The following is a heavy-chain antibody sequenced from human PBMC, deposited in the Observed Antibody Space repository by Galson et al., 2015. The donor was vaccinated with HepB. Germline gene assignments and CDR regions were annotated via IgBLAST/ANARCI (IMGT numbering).Heavy chain of an antibody. CDR2: IIPMFGTG. CDR3: ARAREGGSYFPVDY. V-gene: IGHV1-69*13. D-gene: IGHD1-26*01. J-gene: IGHJ4*02. Sequence: SVKVSCKASGGTFSNYVISWVRQAPGQGLEWMGGIIPMFGTGNYAQKFQGRVTITADESTRTAYMELSSLRSEDTAVYYCARAREGGSYFPVDYWGQGTLVSVSS. CDR1: GGTFSNYV.